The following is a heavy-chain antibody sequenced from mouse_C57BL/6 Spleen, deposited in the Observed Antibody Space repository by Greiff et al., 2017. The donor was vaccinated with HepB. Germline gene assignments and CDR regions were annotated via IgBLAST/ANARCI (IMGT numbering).Heavy chain of an antibody. V-gene: IGHV3-6*01. Sequence: DVQLQESGPGLVKPSQSLSLTCSVTGYSITSGYYWNWIRQFPGNKLEWMGYISYDGSNNYNPSLKNRISITRDTSKNQFFLKLNSVTTEDTATYYCAREGDYGSSLHYAMDYWGQGTSVTVSS. J-gene: IGHJ4*01. D-gene: IGHD1-1*01. CDR1: GYSITSGYY. CDR3: AREGDYGSSLHYAMDY. CDR2: ISYDGSN.